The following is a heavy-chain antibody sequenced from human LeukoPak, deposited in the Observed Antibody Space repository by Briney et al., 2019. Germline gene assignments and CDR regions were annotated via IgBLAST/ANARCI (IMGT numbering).Heavy chain of an antibody. CDR1: GGTFSSYA. Sequence: SVKVSCKASGGTFSSYAISWVRQAPGQGLKWMGGIIPIFGTANYAQKFQGRVTITADESTSTAYMELSSLRSEDTAVYYCARGYSSGRGWGNFDYWGQGTLVTVSS. D-gene: IGHD6-19*01. CDR2: IIPIFGTA. J-gene: IGHJ4*02. CDR3: ARGYSSGRGWGNFDY. V-gene: IGHV1-69*13.